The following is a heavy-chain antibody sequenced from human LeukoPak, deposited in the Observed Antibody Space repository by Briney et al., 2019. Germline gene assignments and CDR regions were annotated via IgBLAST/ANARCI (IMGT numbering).Heavy chain of an antibody. V-gene: IGHV3-7*01. Sequence: GGSLRLSCAASGFTFNNYWMSWVHQAPGKGLEWVANIKQDGSEKYYADSVKGRFTISRDNVKNSLYLQMNSLSAEDTAVYYCARFDYGDYDDAFDIWGQGTMVTVSS. D-gene: IGHD4-17*01. CDR2: IKQDGSEK. CDR3: ARFDYGDYDDAFDI. CDR1: GFTFNNYW. J-gene: IGHJ3*02.